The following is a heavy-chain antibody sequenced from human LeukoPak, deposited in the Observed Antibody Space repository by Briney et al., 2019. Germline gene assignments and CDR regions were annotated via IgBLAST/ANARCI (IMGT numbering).Heavy chain of an antibody. CDR2: IYYSGST. J-gene: IGHJ6*03. Sequence: SETLSLTCTVSGGSISSYYWSWIRQPPGKGLEWIGYIYYSGSTNYNPSLKSRVTISADTSKNQFSLKLSSVTAADTAMYYCATYAKYGYYYYMDVWGKGTTVTVSS. CDR1: GGSISSYY. V-gene: IGHV4-59*01. D-gene: IGHD2-8*01. CDR3: ATYAKYGYYYYMDV.